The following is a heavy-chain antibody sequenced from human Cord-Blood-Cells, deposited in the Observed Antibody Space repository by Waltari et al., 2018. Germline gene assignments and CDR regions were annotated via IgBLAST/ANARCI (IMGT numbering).Heavy chain of an antibody. J-gene: IGHJ4*02. CDR3: ARVSVGGYGDFDY. Sequence: QVQLVQSGAEVKKPWASVKVSCKASGYPFTSHGIRWYRQAPGQGLEWTGWISAYNGNTNDAQKLQGRVTMTTDTSTSTAYMELRSLGSDDTAVYYCARVSVGGYGDFDYWGQVTLVTVSS. V-gene: IGHV1-18*01. D-gene: IGHD1-26*01. CDR2: ISAYNGNT. CDR1: GYPFTSHG.